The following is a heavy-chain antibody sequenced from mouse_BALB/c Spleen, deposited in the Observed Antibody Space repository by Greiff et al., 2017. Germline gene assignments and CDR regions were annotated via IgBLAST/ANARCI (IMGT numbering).Heavy chain of an antibody. V-gene: IGHV3-8*02. CDR2: ISYSGST. D-gene: IGHD1-1*01. CDR1: GDSITSGY. J-gene: IGHJ4*01. Sequence: EVKLMESGPSLVKPSQTLSLTCSVTGDSITSGYWNWIRKFPGNKLEYMGYISYSGSTYYNPSLKSRISITRDTSKNQYYLQLNSVTTEDTATYYCARGGGYYYGRDYAMDYWGQGTSVTVSS. CDR3: ARGGGYYYGRDYAMDY.